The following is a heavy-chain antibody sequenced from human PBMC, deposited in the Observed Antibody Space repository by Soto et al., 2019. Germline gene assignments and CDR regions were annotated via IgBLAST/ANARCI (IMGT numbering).Heavy chain of an antibody. Sequence: KPGGSLRLSCAASGFTFTRYSMNWVRQAPGKGLEWVSSISSTTNYIYYADSMKGRFTVSRDNAKNSVYLEMNSLSAEDTAVYYCARESEDLTSNFDYWGQGTLVTVPS. CDR2: ISSTTNYI. V-gene: IGHV3-21*01. CDR1: GFTFTRYS. J-gene: IGHJ4*02. CDR3: ARESEDLTSNFDY.